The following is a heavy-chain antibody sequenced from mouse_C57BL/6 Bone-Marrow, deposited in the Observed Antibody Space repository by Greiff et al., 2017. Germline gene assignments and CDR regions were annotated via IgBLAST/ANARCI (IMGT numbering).Heavy chain of an antibody. CDR1: GYTFTSYG. D-gene: IGHD1-1*01. J-gene: IGHJ3*01. CDR3: ARGGGSSLAWFAY. V-gene: IGHV1-81*01. CDR2: IYPRSGNT. Sequence: VQLQQSGAELARPGASVKLSCKASGYTFTSYGISWVKQRTGQGLEWIGEIYPRSGNTYYNEKFKGQAPLTADTSSSTAYMELRSLASEDAAVYFWARGGGSSLAWFAYWGQGTLVTVSA.